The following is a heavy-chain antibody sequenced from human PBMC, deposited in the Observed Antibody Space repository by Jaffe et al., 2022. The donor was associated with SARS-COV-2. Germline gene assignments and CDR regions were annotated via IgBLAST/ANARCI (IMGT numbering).Heavy chain of an antibody. CDR2: IKSKTDGGTT. CDR3: TTDPFWNLVKGGMDV. V-gene: IGHV3-15*01. CDR1: GFTFSNAW. J-gene: IGHJ6*02. Sequence: EVQLVESGGGLVKPGGSLRLSCAASGFTFSNAWMSWVRQAPGKGLEWVGRIKSKTDGGTTDYAAPVKGRFTISRDDSKNTLYLQMNSLKTEDTAVYYCTTDPFWNLVKGGMDVWGQGTTVTVSS. D-gene: IGHD1-7*01.